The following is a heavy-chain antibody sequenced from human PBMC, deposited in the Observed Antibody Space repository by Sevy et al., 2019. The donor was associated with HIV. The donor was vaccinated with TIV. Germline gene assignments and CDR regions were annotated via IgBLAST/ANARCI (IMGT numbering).Heavy chain of an antibody. CDR2: ISAYNGNT. V-gene: IGHV1-18*01. J-gene: IGHJ6*02. D-gene: IGHD2-21*01. Sequence: ASVKVSCKASGYTFTSYGISWVRQAPGQGLEWMGWISAYNGNTNYAQKLQGRVTMTTDTSTSTAYMELRSLRSEDTAVYYCARGGAPVVYFYGMDVWGQGTTVTVSS. CDR1: GYTFTSYG. CDR3: ARGGAPVVYFYGMDV.